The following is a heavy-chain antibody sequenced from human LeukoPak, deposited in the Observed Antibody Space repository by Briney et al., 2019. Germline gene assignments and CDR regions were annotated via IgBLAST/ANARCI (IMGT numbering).Heavy chain of an antibody. Sequence: GASVKVSCKASGYTFTSYAMNWVRQAPGQGLEWMGWINTNTGNTTYAQGFTGRVVFTLDTSFSTAYLQMSSLKAEDTAVYYCARVFLMVRGVISQPYYYYMDVWGKGTTVTVSS. D-gene: IGHD3-10*01. CDR1: GYTFTSYA. V-gene: IGHV7-4-1*02. CDR3: ARVFLMVRGVISQPYYYYMDV. J-gene: IGHJ6*03. CDR2: INTNTGNT.